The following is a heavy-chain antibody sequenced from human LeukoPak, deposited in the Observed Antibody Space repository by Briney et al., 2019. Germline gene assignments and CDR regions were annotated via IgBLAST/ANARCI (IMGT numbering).Heavy chain of an antibody. CDR1: GGSVSSSY. D-gene: IGHD1-1*01. CDR2: IYHGGST. CDR3: AAANNYYYFDY. Sequence: SETLSLTCTVSGGSVSSSYWNWIRQSPGKGLEWIGYIYHGGSTNYNPSLKSRVTMSLDTSKNQFSLNLTSVTAADTALYYCAAANNYYYFDYWGQGTLVTVSS. V-gene: IGHV4-59*02. J-gene: IGHJ4*02.